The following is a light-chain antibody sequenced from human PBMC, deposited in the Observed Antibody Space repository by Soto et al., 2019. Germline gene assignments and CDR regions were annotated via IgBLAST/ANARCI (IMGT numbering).Light chain of an antibody. CDR1: SSDVGGYNL. CDR3: CSYAGPYPWV. CDR2: EDS. Sequence: QSALTQPASVSGSPGQSITIYCTGTSSDVGGYNLVSWYQHHPGKAPKVMIYEDSERPSGVSNRFSGSKSGHTASLTISGLQAEDEAAYYCCSYAGPYPWVFVVGTKLTVL. V-gene: IGLV2-23*01. J-gene: IGLJ3*02.